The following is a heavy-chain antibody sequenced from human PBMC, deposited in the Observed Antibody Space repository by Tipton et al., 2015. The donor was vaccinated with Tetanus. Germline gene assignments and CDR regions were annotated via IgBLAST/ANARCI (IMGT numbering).Heavy chain of an antibody. J-gene: IGHJ6*02. CDR1: GGSFTDYS. CDR2: VNQAGNT. CDR3: ARGPRTRIYDSSGYSFRYFYGMDV. Sequence: PSLTCAVYGGSFTDYSWSWIRQPPGQGLEWIGEVNQAGNTDYIPSLKGRVTMSLDTSKSQLSLNLSSVTAADTAVYYCARGPRTRIYDSSGYSFRYFYGMDVWGLGATVTVSS. D-gene: IGHD3-22*01. V-gene: IGHV4-34*01.